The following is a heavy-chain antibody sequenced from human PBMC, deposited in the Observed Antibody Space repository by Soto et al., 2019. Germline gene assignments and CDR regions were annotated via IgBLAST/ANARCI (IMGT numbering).Heavy chain of an antibody. D-gene: IGHD4-17*01. CDR1: GFTFSRYG. J-gene: IGHJ4*02. Sequence: PGGSLRLSCVGSGFTFSRYGMHWLRQAPGEGLEWMAVIVNDGSDRDYAASVAGRFTISRDNSKNTLYLQMDNLGVDDTAMYYCARDDDYEANGLDYWGQPTLVTV. CDR3: ARDDDYEANGLDY. V-gene: IGHV3-33*01. CDR2: IVNDGSDR.